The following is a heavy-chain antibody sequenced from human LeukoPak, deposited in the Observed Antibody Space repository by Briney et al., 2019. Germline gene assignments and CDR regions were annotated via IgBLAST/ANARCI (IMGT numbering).Heavy chain of an antibody. CDR3: ARETPAQMDV. V-gene: IGHV3-53*01. CDR1: GFTFSSYP. CDR2: LFTGGSA. Sequence: GGSLRLSCTASGFTFSSYPMSWVRQAPGKGLEWVSVLFTGGSAFYADPVKDRFTVSRDNSKNTLYLRMNSLRAEDTAVYYCARETPAQMDVWGHGTTVTVSS. J-gene: IGHJ6*02.